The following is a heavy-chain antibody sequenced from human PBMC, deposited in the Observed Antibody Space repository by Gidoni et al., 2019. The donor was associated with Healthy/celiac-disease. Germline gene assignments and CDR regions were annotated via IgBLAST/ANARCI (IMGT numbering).Heavy chain of an antibody. CDR2: ISSISSYI. D-gene: IGHD3-9*01. CDR3: ARDRDVLRYFDWLSYAFDI. V-gene: IGHV3-21*01. J-gene: IGHJ3*02. Sequence: EVQLVESGGGLVKPGGSLRLSCAASGFTFSSYSMNWVRQAPGKGLEWVSSISSISSYISYADSVKGRFTISRDNAKNSLYLQMNSLRAEDTAVYYCARDRDVLRYFDWLSYAFDIWGQGTMVTVSS. CDR1: GFTFSSYS.